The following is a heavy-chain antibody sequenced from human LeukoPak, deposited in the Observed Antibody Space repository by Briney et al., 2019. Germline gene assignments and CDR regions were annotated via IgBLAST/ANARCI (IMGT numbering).Heavy chain of an antibody. J-gene: IGHJ6*03. D-gene: IGHD1-26*01. CDR2: IYYSGST. V-gene: IGHV4-59*01. CDR3: ARGGGAPRTKYYYYMDV. Sequence: SETLSLTCTVSGGSISSYYWSWIRQPPGKGLEWIGYIYYSGSTHYNPSLKSRVTISVDTSKNQFSLKLSSVTAADTAVYYCARGGGAPRTKYYYYMDVWGKGTTVTVSS. CDR1: GGSISSYY.